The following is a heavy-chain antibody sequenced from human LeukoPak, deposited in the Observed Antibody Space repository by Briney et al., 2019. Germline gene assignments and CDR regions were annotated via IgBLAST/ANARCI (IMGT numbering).Heavy chain of an antibody. J-gene: IGHJ4*02. CDR1: GYTFTSYG. D-gene: IGHD3-3*01. CDR2: ISAYNGDT. Sequence: ASVKVSCKASGYTFTSYGISWVRQAPGQGLEWMGWISAYNGDTKYAQKLQGRVTMTTDTSTSIAYMELRSLRSDDPAVYYCARDDFWSGYPPFDYWGQGTLVTVSS. V-gene: IGHV1-18*01. CDR3: ARDDFWSGYPPFDY.